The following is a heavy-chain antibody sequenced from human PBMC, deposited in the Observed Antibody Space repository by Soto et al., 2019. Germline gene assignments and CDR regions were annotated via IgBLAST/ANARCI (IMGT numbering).Heavy chain of an antibody. CDR1: GDSISGSS. Sequence: QVQLQESGPVLVKPSENLSLTCNVSGDSISGSSWSWIRQPPGKGLEWIAYMYFSGSTNYNHSLKSRVTISVDTSKKQFALKLSSVTAADTVVYYCARGSGWYFHWGQGTLVTGSS. V-gene: IGHV4-59*01. D-gene: IGHD6-19*01. CDR2: MYFSGST. J-gene: IGHJ4*02. CDR3: ARGSGWYFH.